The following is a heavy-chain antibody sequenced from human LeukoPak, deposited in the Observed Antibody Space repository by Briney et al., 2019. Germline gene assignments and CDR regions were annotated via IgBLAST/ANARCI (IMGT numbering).Heavy chain of an antibody. V-gene: IGHV3-23*01. CDR3: AKESHDSSGWDFDY. J-gene: IGHJ4*02. CDR2: IGGSAGST. CDR1: GFTFRSYA. D-gene: IGHD3-22*01. Sequence: PGGSLRLSCAASGFTFRSYAMSWVRQAPGRGLEWVSAIGGSAGSTYYADSVKGRFTISRDNSKNTLYLQMNSLRAEDTAVYYCAKESHDSSGWDFDYWGQGTLATVSP.